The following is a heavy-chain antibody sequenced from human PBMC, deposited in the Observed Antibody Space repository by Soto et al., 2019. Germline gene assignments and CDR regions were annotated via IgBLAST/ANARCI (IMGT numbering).Heavy chain of an antibody. J-gene: IGHJ4*02. CDR2: ISGSGESI. Sequence: EVQLLESGGGLVQPGGSLRLSCAASGFTFSTYVMTWVRQAPGKGLEWVSSISGSGESIYYADSVKGRFTISRDNSKNTLYLQMNNLRAEDTAVYYCAKDGTYSSRWPYYFDTWGQGTLVTVSS. CDR1: GFTFSTYV. V-gene: IGHV3-23*01. CDR3: AKDGTYSSRWPYYFDT. D-gene: IGHD6-13*01.